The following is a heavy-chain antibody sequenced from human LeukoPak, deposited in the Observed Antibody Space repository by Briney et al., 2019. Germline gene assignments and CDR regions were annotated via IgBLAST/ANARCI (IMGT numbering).Heavy chain of an antibody. CDR1: GLTFSSYS. D-gene: IGHD3-9*01. CDR2: ISSSSSYI. CDR3: ASLPRGYDILTGYYMGVDY. Sequence: GGSLRLSWAASGLTFSSYSMNGFRQAPGKGLEWVSSISSSSSYIYYADSVKGRFTISRDNAKNSLYLQMNSLRAEDTAVYYCASLPRGYDILTGYYMGVDYWGQGTLVTVSS. J-gene: IGHJ4*02. V-gene: IGHV3-21*01.